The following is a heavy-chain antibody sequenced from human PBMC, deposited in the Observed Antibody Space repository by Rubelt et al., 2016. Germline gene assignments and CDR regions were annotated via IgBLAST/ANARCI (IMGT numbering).Heavy chain of an antibody. D-gene: IGHD1-26*01. V-gene: IGHV3-66*01. CDR1: GFTVSSNY. J-gene: IGHJ1*01. CDR2: IYSGGST. CDR3: ARGGVGATFQAEYFQH. Sequence: EVQLVESGGGLVQPGGSLRLSCAASGFTVSSNYMSWVRQAPGKGLEWVSVIYSGGSTYYADSVKGRFTISRDNSKNTLYLQMNSLRAEDTAVYYCARGGVGATFQAEYFQHWGQGTLVTVSS.